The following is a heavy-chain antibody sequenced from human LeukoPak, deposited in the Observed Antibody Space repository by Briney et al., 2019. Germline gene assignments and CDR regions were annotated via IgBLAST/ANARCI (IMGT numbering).Heavy chain of an antibody. J-gene: IGHJ4*02. CDR2: NRYDGSNK. D-gene: IGHD3-9*01. V-gene: IGHV3-33*08. Sequence: PGRSLRLFCAASGFTFRSYGMHGVRQAPGKGLEVGGVNRYDGSNKYYADFVKGRFNLSRDNSKNPLHLQMNRLRAEDTAVYSCARGRRYFDWLFSDGFDYWGQGTLVTVSS. CDR1: GFTFRSYG. CDR3: ARGRRYFDWLFSDGFDY.